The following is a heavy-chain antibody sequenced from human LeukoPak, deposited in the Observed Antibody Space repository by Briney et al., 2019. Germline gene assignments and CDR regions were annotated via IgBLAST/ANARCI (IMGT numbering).Heavy chain of an antibody. CDR2: LIPKFGTT. D-gene: IGHD2-2*01. V-gene: IGHV1-69*13. J-gene: IGHJ4*02. CDR1: GDTFSSYS. Sequence: GASVPVSCKASGDTFSSYSITWVRQAPGQGLEWRGGLIPKFGTTNYAQKLQGRLTMTADVFTSTAYMNLSSLASEDTAVYYCAAYWCSTTNCYIPYWGQGTLVTVSS. CDR3: AAYWCSTTNCYIPY.